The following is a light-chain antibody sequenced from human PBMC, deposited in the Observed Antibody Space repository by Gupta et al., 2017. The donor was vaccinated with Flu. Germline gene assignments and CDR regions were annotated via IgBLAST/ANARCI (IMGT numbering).Light chain of an antibody. Sequence: SITISCTGTSSDVGGYNYVSWYHHHPGKAPKLMIYEVSNRPAGVSNRFSGSKSGNTASLTISGLPAEDEADYYCSSYTSSNSLEFGGGTKLTVL. J-gene: IGLJ3*02. CDR2: EVS. CDR1: SSDVGGYNY. CDR3: SSYTSSNSLE. V-gene: IGLV2-14*01.